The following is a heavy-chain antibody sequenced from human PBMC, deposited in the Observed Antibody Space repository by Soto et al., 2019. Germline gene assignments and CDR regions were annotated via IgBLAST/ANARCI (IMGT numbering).Heavy chain of an antibody. D-gene: IGHD4-17*01. Sequence: EVQLLESGGGLVQPGGSLRLSCTASGFTFTNYVMSWVRQAPGKGLEWVSAISGSGGSTYYADSVKGRFTISRDNSKNTLYLQLNRLRAEDTAVYSCASPGDDQYWGQGTLVTVSS. V-gene: IGHV3-23*01. CDR3: ASPGDDQY. CDR2: ISGSGGST. J-gene: IGHJ4*02. CDR1: GFTFTNYV.